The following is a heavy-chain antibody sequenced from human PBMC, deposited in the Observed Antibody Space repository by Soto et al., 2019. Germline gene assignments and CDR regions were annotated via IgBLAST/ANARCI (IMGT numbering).Heavy chain of an antibody. V-gene: IGHV4-59*08. Sequence: AETLSLTCTVSGGSISSYYWSWIRQPPGKGLEWIGYIYYSGSTNYNPSLKSRVTISVDTSKNQFSLKLSSVTAADTAVYYCASSTRDYDFWSGYFYYYYYYMDVWGKGTTVTVSS. D-gene: IGHD3-3*01. CDR2: IYYSGST. CDR1: GGSISSYY. J-gene: IGHJ6*03. CDR3: ASSTRDYDFWSGYFYYYYYYMDV.